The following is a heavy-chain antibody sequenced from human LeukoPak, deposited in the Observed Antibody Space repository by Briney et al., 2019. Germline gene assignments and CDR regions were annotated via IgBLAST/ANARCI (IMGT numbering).Heavy chain of an antibody. V-gene: IGHV3-33*06. CDR1: GFTFSSFG. Sequence: PGESLRLSCAASGFTFSSFGMHWVRQAPGKGLEWVAVIWYDGSNKYYADSVKGRFTISRDNSKNTLSLQMNSLRAEDTAVYYCAKDAAGSSSWANYWGQGALVTVSS. CDR3: AKDAAGSSSWANY. CDR2: IWYDGSNK. J-gene: IGHJ4*02. D-gene: IGHD6-13*01.